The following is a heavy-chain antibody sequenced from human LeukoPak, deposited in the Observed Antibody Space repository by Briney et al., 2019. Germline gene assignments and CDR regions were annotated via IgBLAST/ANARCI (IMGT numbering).Heavy chain of an antibody. J-gene: IGHJ3*02. CDR3: ARDRWGIAARPGAFDI. Sequence: ASVKVSCKASGYTFTSYYMHWVRQAPGQGLEWMGIINPSGGSTSYAQKFQGRVTMTRDMSTSTVYMELSSLRSEDTAVYYCARDRWGIAARPGAFDIWGQGTMVTVSS. CDR2: INPSGGST. CDR1: GYTFTSYY. D-gene: IGHD6-6*01. V-gene: IGHV1-46*01.